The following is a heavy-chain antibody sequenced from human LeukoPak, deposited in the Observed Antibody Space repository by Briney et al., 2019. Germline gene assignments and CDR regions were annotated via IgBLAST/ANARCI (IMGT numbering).Heavy chain of an antibody. CDR2: ISYEGSNK. J-gene: IGHJ4*02. D-gene: IGHD3-22*01. CDR3: ARGSEDYDSSGYYYDLGDY. CDR1: GFNFSNYA. Sequence: PGRSLRLSCAASGFNFSNYAMHWVRQAPGKGLEWVAVISYEGSNKYYADSVKGRFTISRDNSKNKQYLQMNSLRTEDTAVYYCARGSEDYDSSGYYYDLGDYWGQGTLVTVCS. V-gene: IGHV3-30*04.